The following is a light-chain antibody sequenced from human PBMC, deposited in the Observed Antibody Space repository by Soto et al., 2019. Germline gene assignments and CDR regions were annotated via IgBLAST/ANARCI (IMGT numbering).Light chain of an antibody. CDR1: HSVSSSY. J-gene: IGKJ1*01. CDR2: SAS. Sequence: EFVQRLSPGTLSLTPWERATLSCMVSHSVSSSYLAWYQQKPGQAPRLLIYSASSRATGIPDRFSGGGPGTDFTLTISSLQPEDFAVYYCQQYNNWLWTVGQGTKVDI. V-gene: IGKV3-20*01. CDR3: QQYNNWLWT.